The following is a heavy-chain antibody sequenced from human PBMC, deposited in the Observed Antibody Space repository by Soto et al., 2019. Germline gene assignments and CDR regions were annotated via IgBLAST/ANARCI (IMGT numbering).Heavy chain of an antibody. V-gene: IGHV2-5*02. CDR2: IYWDDDK. D-gene: IGHD6-6*01. J-gene: IGHJ3*02. CDR3: ALLIAARPSDAFDI. CDR1: GFSLSTSGVG. Sequence: QITLKESGPTLVKPTQTLTLTCTFSGFSLSTSGVGVGWIRQPPGKALEWLALIYWDDDKRYSPSLKSRLTITKDTSKNQVVLTMTNMDPVDTDTYYCALLIAARPSDAFDIWGQGTMVTVSS.